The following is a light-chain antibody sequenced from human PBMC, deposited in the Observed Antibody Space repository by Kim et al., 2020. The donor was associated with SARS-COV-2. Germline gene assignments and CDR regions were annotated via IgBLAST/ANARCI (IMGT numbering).Light chain of an antibody. J-gene: IGKJ4*01. CDR1: QGISSY. CDR3: QQYNSYPLT. V-gene: IGKV1-16*02. Sequence: ASVGDRITITCRASQGISSYLAWFQQKPGRAPNSLVYAASTLRSGVPSKFSGSGSGTDFTLTISSLQPEDFATYYCQQYNSYPLTFGRGTKVDIK. CDR2: AAS.